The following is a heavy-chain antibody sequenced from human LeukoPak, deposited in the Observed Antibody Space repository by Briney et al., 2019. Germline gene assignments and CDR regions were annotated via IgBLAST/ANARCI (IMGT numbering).Heavy chain of an antibody. CDR2: VYSCGTT. J-gene: IGHJ4*02. CDR1: GFTVSGNY. V-gene: IGHV3-53*01. Sequence: AGSLRLSCAASGFTVSGNYMRWVRQAPGKGMEWDSLVYSCGTTYYADSVKGRFTISRDNSKNTLYLQMNSLRPEDTAVYYCAKDPKTLGYCSGGSCYSFNYWGQGTLVTVSS. CDR3: AKDPKTLGYCSGGSCYSFNY. D-gene: IGHD2-15*01.